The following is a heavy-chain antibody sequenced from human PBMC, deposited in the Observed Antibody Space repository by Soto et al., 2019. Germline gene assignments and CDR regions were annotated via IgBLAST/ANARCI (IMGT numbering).Heavy chain of an antibody. V-gene: IGHV3-21*01. Sequence: PGGSLRLSCAASGFTFSSYSMNWVRQAPGKGLEWVSSISSSSSYIYYADSVKGRFTISRDNAKNSLYLQMNSLRAEDTAVYYCARDFGMPHLPTYGMDVWGQGTTVTVSS. J-gene: IGHJ6*02. CDR2: ISSSSSYI. CDR3: ARDFGMPHLPTYGMDV. CDR1: GFTFSSYS. D-gene: IGHD3-3*01.